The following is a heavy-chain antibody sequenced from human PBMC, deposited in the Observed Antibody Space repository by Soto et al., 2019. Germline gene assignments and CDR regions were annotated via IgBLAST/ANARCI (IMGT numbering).Heavy chain of an antibody. V-gene: IGHV3-30*03. CDR2: ISGDGINT. J-gene: IGHJ4*02. CDR1: GFNFGFFG. CDR3: ARGTQSVDFDS. Sequence: QIQLVEAGGDVVQPGKSLRLSCAASGFNFGFFGMHWVRQAPGKGQEWVAFISGDGINTQYADSVRGPFTLSRDYSRKTRYLQMDRLSDEDTAVYYCARGTQSVDFDSWGLGTLVPVSS.